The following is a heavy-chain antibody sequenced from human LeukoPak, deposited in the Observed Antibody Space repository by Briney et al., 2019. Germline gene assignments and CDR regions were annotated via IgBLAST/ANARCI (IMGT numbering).Heavy chain of an antibody. Sequence: PSETLSLTCTVSGGSISNYYWSWIRQPPGKRLEWFGYIYYTGSTNYNPSLKSRVTISVDTSKNQFSLKLSSVTAADTAVYYCAGGGDSGGYYYPMFDYWGQGTLVTVSS. J-gene: IGHJ4*02. CDR1: GGSISNYY. CDR3: AGGGDSGGYYYPMFDY. V-gene: IGHV4-59*01. CDR2: IYYTGST. D-gene: IGHD3-22*01.